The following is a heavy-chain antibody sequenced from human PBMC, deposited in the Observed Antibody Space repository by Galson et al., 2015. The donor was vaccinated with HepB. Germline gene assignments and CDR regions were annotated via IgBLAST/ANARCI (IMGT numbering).Heavy chain of an antibody. Sequence: SLRLSCAASGFTFSSYAMSWVRQAPGKGLEWVSRISGGGGNTYYADSVKGRFTISRDNSKNTLYLQMNSLRAEDTAIYYCQPPYYYGSGSWGQGTLVTVSS. V-gene: IGHV3-23*01. D-gene: IGHD3-10*01. CDR1: GFTFSSYA. J-gene: IGHJ4*02. CDR3: QPPYYYGSGS. CDR2: ISGGGGNT.